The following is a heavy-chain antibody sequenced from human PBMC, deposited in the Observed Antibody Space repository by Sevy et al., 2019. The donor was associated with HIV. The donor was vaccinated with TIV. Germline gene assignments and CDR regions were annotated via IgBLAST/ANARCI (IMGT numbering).Heavy chain of an antibody. CDR2: ISWNSGSL. Sequence: GGSLRLSCVGSGFTFEDYALHWVRQAPGKGLEWVSGISWNSGSLDYADSVRGRFTIFRDDAKKTLYLQMDSLGSEDTALYHCVKTPMTEAAPFFDFWGQGTAVTVSS. D-gene: IGHD6-19*01. J-gene: IGHJ4*02. V-gene: IGHV3-9*01. CDR1: GFTFEDYA. CDR3: VKTPMTEAAPFFDF.